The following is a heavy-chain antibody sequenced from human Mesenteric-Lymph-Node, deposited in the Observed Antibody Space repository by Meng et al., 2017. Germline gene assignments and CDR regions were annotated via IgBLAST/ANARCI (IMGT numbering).Heavy chain of an antibody. D-gene: IGHD6-13*01. V-gene: IGHV3-23*01. Sequence: EVQLLESGGGLVRPGGSLRLSCAASAFTSTNYAMSWVRQAPGKGLEWVSTISDSGGRIFYADSVKGRFTISRDNSKNTVYLQMNSLRVEDTAIYYCAKRVEWQQLAPFDYWGRGTLVTVSS. CDR3: AKRVEWQQLAPFDY. J-gene: IGHJ4*02. CDR1: AFTSTNYA. CDR2: ISDSGGRI.